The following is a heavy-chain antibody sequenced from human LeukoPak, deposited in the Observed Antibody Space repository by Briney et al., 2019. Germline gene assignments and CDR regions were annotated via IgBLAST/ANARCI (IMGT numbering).Heavy chain of an antibody. CDR2: INTDGSTA. V-gene: IGHV3-74*01. D-gene: IGHD3-22*01. CDR1: GFIFSNYW. CDR3: AKGREYYDSSGYIYFDY. J-gene: IGHJ4*02. Sequence: GGSLRPSCAASGFIFSNYWMYWVRQAPGKGLVWVSRINTDGSTATYADSVKGRFTTSRDNAKNMVYLQMNSLRAEDTAVYYCAKGREYYDSSGYIYFDYWGQGTLVTVSS.